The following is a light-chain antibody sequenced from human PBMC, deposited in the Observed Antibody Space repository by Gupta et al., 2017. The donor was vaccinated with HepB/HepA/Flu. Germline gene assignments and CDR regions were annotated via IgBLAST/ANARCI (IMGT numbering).Light chain of an antibody. CDR2: GKN. CDR3: YSRASSGNLVVV. J-gene: IGLJ2*01. Sequence: SSELPQDPAVSVALGQTVRITCQGDSLRSYYASWYQQKPGQAPVLVIYGKNNRPSGIPDRFSFSSSGNTDSFTLTGAQAEDEADDDCYSRASSGNLVVVFGGGTKLTVL. V-gene: IGLV3-19*01. CDR1: SLRSYY.